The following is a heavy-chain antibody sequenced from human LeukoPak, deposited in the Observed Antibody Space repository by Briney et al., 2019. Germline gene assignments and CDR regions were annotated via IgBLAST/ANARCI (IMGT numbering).Heavy chain of an antibody. J-gene: IGHJ4*02. CDR3: ARDRTADSFAIAN. CDR1: GDSVSSNTTA. CDR2: TYYRSEWYN. Sequence: SQTLSLTCAISGDSVSSNTTAWNWIRQSPSRGLEWLGRTYYRSEWYNDYAESVKSRITINADTSKNQFSLQLNSVTPEDTAVYYCARDRTADSFAIANWGQGTLVTVSS. V-gene: IGHV6-1*01. D-gene: IGHD2-21*02.